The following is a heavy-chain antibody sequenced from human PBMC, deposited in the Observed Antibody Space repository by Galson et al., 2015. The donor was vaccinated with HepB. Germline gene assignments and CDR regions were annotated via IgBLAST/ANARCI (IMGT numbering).Heavy chain of an antibody. Sequence: SLRLSCAASGFTFSNAWMSWVRQAPGKGLEWVGRIKSKTDGGTTDYAAPVKGRFTISRDDSKNTLYLQMNSLKTEDTAVCYCTTDHYYDSSGGLNDYWGQGTLVTVSS. CDR1: GFTFSNAW. D-gene: IGHD3-22*01. V-gene: IGHV3-15*01. CDR2: IKSKTDGGTT. J-gene: IGHJ4*02. CDR3: TTDHYYDSSGGLNDY.